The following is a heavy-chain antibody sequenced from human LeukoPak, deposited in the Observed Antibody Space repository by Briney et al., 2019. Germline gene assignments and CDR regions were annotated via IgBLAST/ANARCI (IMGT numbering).Heavy chain of an antibody. V-gene: IGHV1-8*03. J-gene: IGHJ4*02. D-gene: IGHD6-13*01. Sequence: ASVKVSCKASGYTFGSDDINWVRQATGQGLEWMGWINPNNGNLGYAQKFQGRGTITRNTPISTAYMELSSLTSDDTALYYCATGTVSSSWLGIFDFWGQGTLVTVSS. CDR3: ATGTVSSSWLGIFDF. CDR2: INPNNGNL. CDR1: GYTFGSDD.